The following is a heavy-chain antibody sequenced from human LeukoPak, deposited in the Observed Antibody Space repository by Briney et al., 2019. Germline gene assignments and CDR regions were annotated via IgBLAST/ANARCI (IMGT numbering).Heavy chain of an antibody. CDR1: GYTVTSYG. J-gene: IGHJ4*02. V-gene: IGHV1-18*01. CDR2: ISAYNGNT. D-gene: IGHD3-22*01. Sequence: ASVKVSCKASGYTVTSYGISWVRQATGQGLEWMGWISAYNGNTNYAQKIQGRVTMTTDTSTSTAYMELRSLRSDDTAVYYCARESGYYDSSGYYPNFNYWGQGTLVTVSS. CDR3: ARESGYYDSSGYYPNFNY.